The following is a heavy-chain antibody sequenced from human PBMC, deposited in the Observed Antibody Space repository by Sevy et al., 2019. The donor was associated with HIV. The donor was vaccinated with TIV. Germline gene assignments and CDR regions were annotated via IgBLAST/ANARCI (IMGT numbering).Heavy chain of an antibody. J-gene: IGHJ4*02. Sequence: ASVKVSCNASGVTFNSYAFHWVRQAPGQGLEWMGGIIPMFGTTDYAQKFQGRVTISADESTSTVYMEQSSLRSEDTAVYYCTRGVTKIIGGGYYFDYWGQGTLVTVSS. CDR2: IIPMFGTT. D-gene: IGHD3-22*01. CDR1: GVTFNSYA. V-gene: IGHV1-69*13. CDR3: TRGVTKIIGGGYYFDY.